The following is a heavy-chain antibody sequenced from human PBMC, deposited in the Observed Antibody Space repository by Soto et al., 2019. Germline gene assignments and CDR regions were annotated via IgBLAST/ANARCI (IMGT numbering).Heavy chain of an antibody. CDR1: GFTFSSYD. Sequence: GGSLRLSCAASGFTFSSYDMHWVRQATGKGLEWVSAIGTAGDAYYPGSVKGRFTISRENAKNSLYLQMNSLRAGDTAVYYCATAEPLPYGGNSGFDYQRQRPLVTTSS. CDR2: IGTAGDA. D-gene: IGHD4-17*01. V-gene: IGHV3-13*01. CDR3: ATAEPLPYGGNSGFDY. J-gene: IGHJ4*01.